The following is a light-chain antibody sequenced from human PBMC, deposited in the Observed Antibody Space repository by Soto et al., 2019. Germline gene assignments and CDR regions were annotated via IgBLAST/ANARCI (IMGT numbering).Light chain of an antibody. V-gene: IGLV2-14*01. CDR1: SSDVGSYNF. CDR3: SSYTSSNTLYV. Sequence: QSVLTQAASVSGSPGQSITISCTGTSSDVGSYNFVSWYQQHPGKAPKLMIYEVTTRPSGVSNRFSGSKSGNTASLTISGLQAEDEADYYCSSYTSSNTLYVFGTGTKVTVL. CDR2: EVT. J-gene: IGLJ1*01.